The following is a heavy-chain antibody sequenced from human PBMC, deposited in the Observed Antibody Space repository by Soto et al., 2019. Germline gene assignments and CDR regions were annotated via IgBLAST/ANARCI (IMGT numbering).Heavy chain of an antibody. CDR1: GGSISSSSYY. CDR2: IYYSGST. Sequence: PSETLSLTCTVSGGSISSSSYYWGWIRQPSGKGLEWIGSIYYSGSTYYNPSLKSRVTISVDTSKNQFSLKLSSVTAADTAVYYCARLPTVTNTYYYYYGMDVWGQGTTVTVSS. CDR3: ARLPTVTNTYYYYYGMDV. J-gene: IGHJ6*02. V-gene: IGHV4-39*01. D-gene: IGHD4-4*01.